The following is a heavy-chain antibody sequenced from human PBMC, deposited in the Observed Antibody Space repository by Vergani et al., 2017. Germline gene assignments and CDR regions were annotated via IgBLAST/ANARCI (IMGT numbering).Heavy chain of an antibody. CDR2: VADSGYF. Sequence: QVQLQESGPGLVRPSETLSLTCTVSGGSLSGYYWNWIQQTPGEGLEWIGYVADSGYFNYNPSLKTRVSMSSDTSNNQFSLMLSSVTVADTAVYYCARSSVSRNPPDYFDNWGQGTLVTVSS. D-gene: IGHD1-14*01. CDR1: GGSLSGYY. CDR3: ARSSVSRNPPDYFDN. V-gene: IGHV4-59*01. J-gene: IGHJ4*02.